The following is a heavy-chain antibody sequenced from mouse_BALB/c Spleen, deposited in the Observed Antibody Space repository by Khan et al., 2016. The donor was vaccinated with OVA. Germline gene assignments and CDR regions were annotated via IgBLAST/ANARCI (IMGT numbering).Heavy chain of an antibody. V-gene: IGHV14-1*02. CDR3: ARSSDEAWFPY. J-gene: IGHJ3*01. Sequence: VQLQQSGAELVRPGALVKLSCKASGFNIKDYYLHWVTQRPEQGLEWIGWIDPENGNTIYDPQFQGKASLTADTSSKTAFLQLSRLTSEDTAVYYGARSSDEAWFPYWGQGTLVTVSA. CDR2: IDPENGNT. CDR1: GFNIKDYY.